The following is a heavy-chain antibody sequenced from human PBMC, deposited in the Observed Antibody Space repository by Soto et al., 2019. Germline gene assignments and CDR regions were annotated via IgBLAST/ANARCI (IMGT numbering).Heavy chain of an antibody. D-gene: IGHD6-13*01. J-gene: IGHJ4*02. CDR3: AKGSGSSWYST. Sequence: EVQLLESGGSLVQPWGSLRLSCTASGFTFSSYGMSWVRQAPGKGLEWVSAISGSGGSTYYADSVKGRFTFSRDNSKNTLYLQMNSLRAEDTAVYYCAKGSGSSWYSTWGQGTLVTVSS. CDR1: GFTFSSYG. CDR2: ISGSGGST. V-gene: IGHV3-23*01.